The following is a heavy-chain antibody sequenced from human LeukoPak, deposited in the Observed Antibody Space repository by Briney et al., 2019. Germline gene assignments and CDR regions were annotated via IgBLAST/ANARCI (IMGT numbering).Heavy chain of an antibody. Sequence: GGSLRLSCAASGFTFSSYGMHWVRQAPDKGLEWVAVISYDGSNKYYADSVKGRFTISRDNSKNTLYLQMNSLRAEDTAVYYCAKDALAPRYCSSTSCYPPYNWFDPWSQGTLVTVSS. CDR3: AKDALAPRYCSSTSCYPPYNWFDP. D-gene: IGHD2-2*01. V-gene: IGHV3-30*18. CDR2: ISYDGSNK. J-gene: IGHJ5*02. CDR1: GFTFSSYG.